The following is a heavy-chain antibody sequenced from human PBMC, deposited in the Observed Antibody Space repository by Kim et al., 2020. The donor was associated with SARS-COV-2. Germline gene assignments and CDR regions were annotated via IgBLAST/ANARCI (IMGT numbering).Heavy chain of an antibody. J-gene: IGHJ3*02. CDR3: TRVPGISNSWWDGFD. V-gene: IGHV3-73*01. D-gene: IGHD6-13*01. Sequence: GGSLRLSCAASGFTFSGSAMHWVRQASGKGLEWVGRIRSKANGYATAYAASVKGKFTISRDDSKHTAYLQMNSLKIEETAVYYCTRVPGISNSWWDGFD. CDR2: IRSKANGYAT. CDR1: GFTFSGSA.